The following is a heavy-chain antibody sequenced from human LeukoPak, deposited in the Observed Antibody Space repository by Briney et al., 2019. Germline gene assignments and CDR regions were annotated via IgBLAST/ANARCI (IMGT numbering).Heavy chain of an antibody. V-gene: IGHV3-15*01. CDR3: TTLYRTDP. CDR2: IRSNRDGRTA. J-gene: IGHJ5*02. Sequence: PGGSLRLSCEASGLTFSNVWIYWVRQAPGKGPECVGHIRSNRDGRTADYAAPVKGRFTISRDDSTNTLFLQMRSLKAEDTAVYYCTTLYRTDPWGQGTLVTVSS. CDR1: GLTFSNVW. D-gene: IGHD4-11*01.